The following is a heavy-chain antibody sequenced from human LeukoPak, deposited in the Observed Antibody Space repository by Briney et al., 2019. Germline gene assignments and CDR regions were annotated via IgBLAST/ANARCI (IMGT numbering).Heavy chain of an antibody. D-gene: IGHD7-27*01. J-gene: IGHJ4*02. Sequence: SETLSLTCGVSGGSISSSNWWSWVRQPPGKGLEWIGEIYYSGRTNYNPSLKSRVTISVDTSKNQFSLKLSSVTAADTAVYYCARTDWGSPDYWGQGTLVTVSS. CDR2: IYYSGRT. CDR1: GGSISSSNW. V-gene: IGHV4-4*02. CDR3: ARTDWGSPDY.